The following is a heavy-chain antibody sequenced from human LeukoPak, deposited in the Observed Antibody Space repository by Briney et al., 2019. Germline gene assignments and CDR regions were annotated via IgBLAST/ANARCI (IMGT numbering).Heavy chain of an antibody. CDR1: GVSVSSGSNY. J-gene: IGHJ4*02. V-gene: IGHV4-61*01. CDR3: ASMYYDFWSGYYPPDY. CDR2: IYYSGST. D-gene: IGHD3-3*01. Sequence: SETLSLTCTVSGVSVSSGSNYWSWIRQPPGKGLEWIGYIYYSGSTNYNPSLKSRVTILVDTSKNQFSLKLSSVTAADTAVYYCASMYYDFWSGYYPPDYWGQGTLVTVSS.